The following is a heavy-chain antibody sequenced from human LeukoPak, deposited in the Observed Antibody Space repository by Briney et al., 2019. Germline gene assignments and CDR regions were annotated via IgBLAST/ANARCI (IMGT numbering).Heavy chain of an antibody. D-gene: IGHD6-6*01. CDR3: ARDGYSSSFYFDY. Sequence: PGGSLRLSCAASGFTFSSYGMHWVRQAPGKGVEWVAFIRYDGSNKYYADSVKGRFTISRDNSKNTLYLQMNSLRAEDTAVYYCARDGYSSSFYFDYWGQGTLVTVSS. CDR2: IRYDGSNK. V-gene: IGHV3-30*02. CDR1: GFTFSSYG. J-gene: IGHJ4*02.